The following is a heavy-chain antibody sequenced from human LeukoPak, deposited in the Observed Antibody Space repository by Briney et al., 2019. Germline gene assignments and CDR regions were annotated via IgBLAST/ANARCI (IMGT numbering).Heavy chain of an antibody. V-gene: IGHV1-46*03. CDR1: GYTFTSYY. J-gene: IGHJ4*02. CDR3: ARGDYDFWSRYLHYFDY. Sequence: ASVKVSCKASGYTFTSYYMHWVRQAPGQGLEWMRIINPSGGSTSYAQKFQGRVTMTRDTSTSTVYMELSSLRSEDTAVYYCARGDYDFWSRYLHYFDYWGQGILVTVSS. D-gene: IGHD3-3*01. CDR2: INPSGGST.